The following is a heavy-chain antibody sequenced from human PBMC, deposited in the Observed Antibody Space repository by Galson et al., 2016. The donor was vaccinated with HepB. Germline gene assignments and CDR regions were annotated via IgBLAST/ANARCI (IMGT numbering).Heavy chain of an antibody. CDR2: IFPIVGTP. V-gene: IGHV1-69*13. D-gene: IGHD5-12*01. J-gene: IGHJ4*02. Sequence: VKVSCKASGDTFSIHAINWVRQAPGQGLEWMGGIFPIVGTPNYAQGFQGRVTITTDDSTRTAYMELSSLRSEDTAVYYCARDRGVATISDEYFFDHWGQGTLVTVSS. CDR3: ARDRGVATISDEYFFDH. CDR1: GDTFSIHA.